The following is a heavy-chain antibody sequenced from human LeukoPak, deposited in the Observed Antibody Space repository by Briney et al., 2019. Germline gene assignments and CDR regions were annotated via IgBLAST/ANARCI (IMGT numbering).Heavy chain of an antibody. V-gene: IGHV3-9*01. CDR2: ISWDRGSI. J-gene: IGHJ1*01. CDR3: AKAETGYYYVIGYFQQ. D-gene: IGHD3-22*01. Sequence: PGRSLRLSCAVSGLTFDDFSMHCVRQAPGRGLEWVSGISWDRGSIGYADSVKGRFTISRDNAKNSLYLQMNSVRAEDTALYYCAKAETGYYYVIGYFQQWGDGTLVTVSS. CDR1: GLTFDDFS.